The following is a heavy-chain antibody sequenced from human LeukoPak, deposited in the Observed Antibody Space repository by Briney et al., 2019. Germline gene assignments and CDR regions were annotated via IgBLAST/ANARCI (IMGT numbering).Heavy chain of an antibody. D-gene: IGHD3-10*01. CDR1: GFTVSSNY. CDR3: ASYSDCGSGSSCT. V-gene: IGHV3-66*01. J-gene: IGHJ5*02. CDR2: IYSGGST. Sequence: AGSLRLSCAASGFTVSSNYMSWVRQAPGKGLEWVSVIYSGGSTYYADSVKGRFTISRDKSKNTLYLQMNSLSAEDTAVYYCASYSDCGSGSSCTWGQGTLVTVSS.